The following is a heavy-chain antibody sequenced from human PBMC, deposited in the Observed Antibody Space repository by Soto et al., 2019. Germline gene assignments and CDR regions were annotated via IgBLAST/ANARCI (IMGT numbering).Heavy chain of an antibody. CDR2: ISGSGGST. Sequence: QVQLVESGGGLVKPGGSLRLSCAASGFTFSDSYMTWIRQAPGKGLEWISYISGSGGSTYYADSVKGRFTISRDNSKNTLYLQMNSLRAEDTAVYYCAPIGDPFDYWGQGTLVTVSS. CDR3: APIGDPFDY. CDR1: GFTFSDSY. V-gene: IGHV3-11*01. J-gene: IGHJ4*02.